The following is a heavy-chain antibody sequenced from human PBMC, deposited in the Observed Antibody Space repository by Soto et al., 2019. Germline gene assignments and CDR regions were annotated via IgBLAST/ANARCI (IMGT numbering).Heavy chain of an antibody. CDR3: AKATTNGGWFNPFDS. CDR2: LSGSGTST. V-gene: IGHV3-23*01. J-gene: IGHJ4*02. D-gene: IGHD6-19*01. Sequence: GGSLRLSCAASGFSFVNYAMNWVRQAPGKGLEWVSGLSGSGTSTYYADSVKGRFTISRDNSRDSLFLQMNSLTADDTAVYYCAKATTNGGWFNPFDSWGQGALVTVSS. CDR1: GFSFVNYA.